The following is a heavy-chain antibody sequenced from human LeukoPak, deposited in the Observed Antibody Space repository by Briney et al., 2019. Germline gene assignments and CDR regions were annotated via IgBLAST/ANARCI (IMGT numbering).Heavy chain of an antibody. Sequence: PSETLSLTCTVSGGSISSYYWSWIRQPPGKGLEWIGYIYYSGSTNYNPSLKSRVTISVDTSKNQFSLKLSSVTAADTAVYYCARAGQRVGATIDYWGQGTLVTVSS. CDR1: GGSISSYY. CDR2: IYYSGST. V-gene: IGHV4-59*01. CDR3: ARAGQRVGATIDY. D-gene: IGHD1-26*01. J-gene: IGHJ4*02.